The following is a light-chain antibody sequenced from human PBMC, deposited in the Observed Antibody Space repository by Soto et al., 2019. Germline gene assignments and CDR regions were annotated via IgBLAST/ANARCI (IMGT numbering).Light chain of an antibody. Sequence: DIVMTQTPLSSPVTLGQQASISCRSSQSLVHSDGNTYVTWFQQRPGQPPRLLIYKISNRFSGVPYRFSGNGAETDFTLHISRVDADDVGVYYCMQLPHFRWTLGQRTKVQIK. J-gene: IGKJ1*01. CDR2: KIS. CDR1: QSLVHSDGNTY. V-gene: IGKV2-24*01. CDR3: MQLPHFRWT.